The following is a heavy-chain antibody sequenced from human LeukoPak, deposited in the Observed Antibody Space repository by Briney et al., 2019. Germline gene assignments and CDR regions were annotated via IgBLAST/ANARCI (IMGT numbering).Heavy chain of an antibody. D-gene: IGHD6-19*01. V-gene: IGHV1-2*06. J-gene: IGHJ4*02. Sequence: ASVKVSCKASGGTFTSYTVSWVRQAPGQGLEWMGRINPYSGDTNFAQKFQGRVTMTRDTSITTAYMDLSSLTPDDTAVYFCARVDSSGGYWGQGTLVTVSS. CDR1: GGTFTSYT. CDR2: INPYSGDT. CDR3: ARVDSSGGY.